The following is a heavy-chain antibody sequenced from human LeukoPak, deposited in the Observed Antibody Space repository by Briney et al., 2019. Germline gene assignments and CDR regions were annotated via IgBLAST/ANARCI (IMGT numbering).Heavy chain of an antibody. CDR3: ARASWISTADAVC. Sequence: SETLSLTCTVSGDSISSGSYYWTWIRQHPGKGLEWIGYIHYSGNAYYNPYLKSRVTISVDTSKNQFSLKVDSVTAEDTAIYYCARASWISTADAVCWGQGTQVTVSS. CDR1: GDSISSGSYY. D-gene: IGHD2-2*03. V-gene: IGHV4-31*03. CDR2: IHYSGNA. J-gene: IGHJ4*02.